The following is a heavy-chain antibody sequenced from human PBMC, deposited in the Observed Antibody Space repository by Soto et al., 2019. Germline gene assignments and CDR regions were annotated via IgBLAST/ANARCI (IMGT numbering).Heavy chain of an antibody. Sequence: QVQLVQSGAEVKKPGSSVKVSCKASGGTFSSYTISWVRQAPGQGLEWMGRIIPILGMANYAQKFQGRVTIPADKSTSTAYMELSSLRSEETAVYYCARYCSSNSCYRNWFDPWGQGTLVTVSS. CDR1: GGTFSSYT. V-gene: IGHV1-69*02. D-gene: IGHD2-2*01. CDR2: IIPILGMA. J-gene: IGHJ5*02. CDR3: ARYCSSNSCYRNWFDP.